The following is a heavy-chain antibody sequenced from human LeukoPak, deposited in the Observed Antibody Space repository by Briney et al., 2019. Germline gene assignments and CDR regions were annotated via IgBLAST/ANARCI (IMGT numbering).Heavy chain of an antibody. CDR3: ARDLVQLWSKDF. CDR1: GFTFSNYE. V-gene: IGHV3-48*03. J-gene: IGHJ4*02. CDR2: ISSSGRNI. Sequence: GGSLRLSCAASGFTFSNYEFNWVRQAPGKGLEWVSYISSSGRNIYYTDSVKGRFTISRDDAKNSLYLQMNSLRAEDTAVYYCARDLVQLWSKDFWGQGTLVTVSS. D-gene: IGHD5-18*01.